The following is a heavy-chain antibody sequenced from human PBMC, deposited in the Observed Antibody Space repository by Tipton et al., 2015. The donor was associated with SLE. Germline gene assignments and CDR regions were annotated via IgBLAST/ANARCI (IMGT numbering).Heavy chain of an antibody. CDR3: ARKKMKSDAFDI. V-gene: IGHV4-28*06. CDR1: GYSISNTNW. J-gene: IGHJ3*02. CDR2: LYYTGNT. Sequence: TLSLTCAVSGYSISNTNWWGWIRQPPGKGLEWIGYLYYTGNTNYNPSLESRVTMSVDTSKNQFSLKLSSVTAFDTAVYYCARKKMKSDAFDIWGQGTMVTASS.